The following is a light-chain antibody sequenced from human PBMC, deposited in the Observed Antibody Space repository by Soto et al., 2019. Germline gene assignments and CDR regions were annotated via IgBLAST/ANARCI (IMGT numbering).Light chain of an antibody. CDR3: QQYKSYPLT. CDR2: KAS. Sequence: DIQMTQSPSTLSASVGDRVTITCRASQSISTWLAWYQQKPGKAPKVLIYKASNLESGLPSRFSGSGSGTECTLTMSGLQLDDFAAYYCQQYKSYPLTFGGGTKVEIK. V-gene: IGKV1-5*03. J-gene: IGKJ4*01. CDR1: QSISTW.